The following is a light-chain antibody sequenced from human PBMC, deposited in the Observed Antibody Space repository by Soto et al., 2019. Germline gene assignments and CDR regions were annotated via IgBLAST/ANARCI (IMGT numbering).Light chain of an antibody. CDR1: QGVSRK. J-gene: IGKJ5*01. V-gene: IGKV3D-15*01. Sequence: DIVMTQSPATLSVAPGERVTFSCRASQGVSRKLAWYQHKPGQAPRLLIYGASTRATGIPARFSGSGSGTEFTLTISNLQSEDFAVYFCQQYHNWPPITFGQGTRLEIK. CDR3: QQYHNWPPIT. CDR2: GAS.